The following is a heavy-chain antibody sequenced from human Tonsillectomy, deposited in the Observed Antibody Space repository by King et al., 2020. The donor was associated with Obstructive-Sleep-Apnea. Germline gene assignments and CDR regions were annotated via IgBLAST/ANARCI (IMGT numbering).Heavy chain of an antibody. V-gene: IGHV1-2*02. CDR3: ARERPPAYGSGSKNWFDP. J-gene: IGHJ5*02. Sequence: QVQLVESGAEVKKPGASVKVPCKASGFTFIDYYIHWVRQAPGQGLEWMGWINPNSGGTNYAQKFQGRVTMTRDTSISAAYMELSRLTSDDTAVYYCARERPPAYGSGSKNWFDPWGQGTLVTVSS. CDR1: GFTFIDYY. D-gene: IGHD3-10*01. CDR2: INPNSGGT.